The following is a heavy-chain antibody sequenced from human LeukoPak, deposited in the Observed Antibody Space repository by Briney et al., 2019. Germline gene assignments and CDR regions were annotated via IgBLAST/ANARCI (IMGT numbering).Heavy chain of an antibody. V-gene: IGHV1-69*05. Sequence: PGASVKVSCKASGYTFTSYGISWVRQAPGQGLEWMGRIIPIFGTANYAQKFQGRVTITTDESTSTAYMELSSLRSEDTAVYYCARGLLSDDYGDYGLLNYYYYMDVWGKGTTVTVSS. J-gene: IGHJ6*03. CDR3: ARGLLSDDYGDYGLLNYYYYMDV. CDR2: IIPIFGTA. CDR1: GYTFTSYG. D-gene: IGHD4-17*01.